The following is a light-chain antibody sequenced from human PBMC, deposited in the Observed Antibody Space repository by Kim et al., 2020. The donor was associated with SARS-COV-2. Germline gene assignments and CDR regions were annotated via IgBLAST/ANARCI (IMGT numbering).Light chain of an antibody. CDR1: QSVSSSY. CDR2: SAS. V-gene: IGKV3-20*01. J-gene: IGKJ5*01. Sequence: PGERATLSCRASQSVSSSYLAWYQQKPGQAPRLLIYSASSRATGIPDRFSGSGSGTDFTLTISRLEPEDFAVYYCQQYGSSPPSTFGQGTRLEIK. CDR3: QQYGSSPPST.